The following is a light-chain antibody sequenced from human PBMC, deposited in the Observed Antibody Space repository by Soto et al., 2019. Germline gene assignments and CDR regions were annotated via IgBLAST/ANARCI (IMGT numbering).Light chain of an antibody. V-gene: IGKV1-5*03. J-gene: IGKJ5*01. CDR1: QSISNW. CDR3: QQLNSYPVT. Sequence: DIQMTQSPSTLSASVGDTVTITCRASQSISNWLAWYQQKPGKAPKVLIYKASNLESGVPSRFSGSGSGTEFTLTISSLQPDDFATYYCQQLNSYPVTFGQGTRLEIK. CDR2: KAS.